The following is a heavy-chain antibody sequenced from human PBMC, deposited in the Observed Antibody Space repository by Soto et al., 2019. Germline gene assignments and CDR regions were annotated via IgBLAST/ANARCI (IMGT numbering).Heavy chain of an antibody. CDR2: INPSGGST. D-gene: IGHD3-22*01. V-gene: IGHV1-46*01. CDR3: ARDSPHDYYDSSGYYQTLNGMDV. CDR1: GYTFTSYY. Sequence: ASVKVSGKTSGYTFTSYYMHWVRQAPGQGLEWMGIINPSGGSTSYAQKFQGRVTMTRDTSTSTVYMELSSLRSEDTAVYYCARDSPHDYYDSSGYYQTLNGMDVWGQGTTVTVSS. J-gene: IGHJ6*02.